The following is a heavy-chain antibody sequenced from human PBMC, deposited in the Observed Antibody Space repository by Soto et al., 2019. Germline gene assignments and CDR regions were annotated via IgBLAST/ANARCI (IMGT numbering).Heavy chain of an antibody. CDR2: IYPGDSDT. CDR3: TRAAVDRSLDY. V-gene: IGHV5-51*01. J-gene: IGHJ4*02. D-gene: IGHD6-13*01. CDR1: GYSFTSYW. Sequence: GESLKISCKGSGYSFTSYWIGWVRQMPVKGLEWMGIIYPGDSDTRYSPSFQGQVTISADKSISTAYLQWSSLKASDTAMYYCTRAAVDRSLDYWGQGTLVTVSS.